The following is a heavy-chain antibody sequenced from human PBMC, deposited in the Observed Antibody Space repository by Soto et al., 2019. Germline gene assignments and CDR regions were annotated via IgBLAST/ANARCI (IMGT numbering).Heavy chain of an antibody. J-gene: IGHJ4*02. Sequence: PSETLSLTCTVSGGSISSSSYYWGWIRQPPGKGLEWIGSIYYSGSTYYNPSLKSRVTISVDTSKNQFSLKLSSVTAADTAVYYCARPHDQLLPNSLYFDYWGQGTLVTVSS. V-gene: IGHV4-39*01. CDR3: ARPHDQLLPNSLYFDY. CDR2: IYYSGST. CDR1: GGSISSSSYY. D-gene: IGHD2-2*01.